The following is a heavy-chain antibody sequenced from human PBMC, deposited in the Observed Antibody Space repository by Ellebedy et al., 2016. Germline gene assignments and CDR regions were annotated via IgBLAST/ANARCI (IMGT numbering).Heavy chain of an antibody. V-gene: IGHV3-7*03. CDR1: EFTFSSYW. D-gene: IGHD1-26*01. J-gene: IGHJ5*02. CDR3: ARDKWDAGFDP. Sequence: GGSLRLSCVASEFTFSSYWMSWVRQAPGKGLEWVANINQDGSDKYYVDSVKGRFTISRDNAKNSLYLQMNSLRAEDTAVYYCARDKWDAGFDPWGQGTLVTVSS. CDR2: INQDGSDK.